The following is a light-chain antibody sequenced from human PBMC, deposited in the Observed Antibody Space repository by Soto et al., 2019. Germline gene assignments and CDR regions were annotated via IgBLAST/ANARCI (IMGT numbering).Light chain of an antibody. CDR2: EVS. V-gene: IGLV2-8*01. Sequence: QSALTQPPSASGSLGQSVTISCTGTSSDVGGYNYVSWYQQHPGKAPKLMIYEVSKRPSGVPDRFSGSKSGNTASLTVSGLHAEDAADYYCRSYAGSNNLGVFGGGTKLTVL. CDR1: SSDVGGYNY. J-gene: IGLJ2*01. CDR3: RSYAGSNNLGV.